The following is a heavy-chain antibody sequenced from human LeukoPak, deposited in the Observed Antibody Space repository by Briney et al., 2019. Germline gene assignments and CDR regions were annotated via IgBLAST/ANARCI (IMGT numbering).Heavy chain of an antibody. Sequence: SETLSLTCRVSGDSISNFFWTWIRQPPGKGLEWIGRVYPSATTNYNPSLKSRVTMSVDTSKNEVSLSLASVTAADTAVYYCARGGQWFDPWGPGTLVIVSS. CDR2: VYPSATT. J-gene: IGHJ5*02. CDR1: GDSISNFF. D-gene: IGHD3-16*01. V-gene: IGHV4-4*07. CDR3: ARGGQWFDP.